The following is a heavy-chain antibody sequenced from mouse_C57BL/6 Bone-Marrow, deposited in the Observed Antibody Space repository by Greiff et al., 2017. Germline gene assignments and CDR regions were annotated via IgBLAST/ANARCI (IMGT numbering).Heavy chain of an antibody. CDR1: GFSLSTFGMG. Sequence: QVTLKVSGPGILQPSQTLSLTCSFSGFSLSTFGMGVGWIRQPSGKGLEWLAHIWWDDDKYYNPALKSRLTISKDTSKNQVFLKIANVDTADTATYYCARPHYYGSSSDWYFDVWGTGTTVTVSS. CDR3: ARPHYYGSSSDWYFDV. J-gene: IGHJ1*03. CDR2: IWWDDDK. V-gene: IGHV8-8*01. D-gene: IGHD1-1*01.